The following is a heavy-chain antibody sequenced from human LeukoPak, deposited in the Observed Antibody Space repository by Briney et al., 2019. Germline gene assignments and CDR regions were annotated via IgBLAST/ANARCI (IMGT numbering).Heavy chain of an antibody. V-gene: IGHV1-24*01. CDR2: FDPEDGET. CDR1: GYTFTSYY. CDR3: ATARDGYNRPLGY. J-gene: IGHJ4*02. D-gene: IGHD5-24*01. Sequence: GASVKVSCKASGYTFTSYYMHWVRQAPGKGLEWMGGFDPEDGETIYAQKFQGRVTMTEDTSTDTAYMELSSLRSEDTAVYYCATARDGYNRPLGYWGQGTLVTVSS.